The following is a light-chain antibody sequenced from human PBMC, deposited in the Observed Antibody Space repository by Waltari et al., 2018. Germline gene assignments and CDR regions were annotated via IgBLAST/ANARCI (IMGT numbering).Light chain of an antibody. J-gene: IGKJ1*01. Sequence: EIVLPQSPATLSLSPGERAPPPCRASKSVSRYLAWYQQKPGQAPRPLIYDAPTRATGSTARCSGSGAGTDFSLTISRLEPEDFAVDYCRKYGRLRATFGQGTKVEIK. CDR3: RKYGRLRAT. CDR1: KSVSRY. V-gene: IGKV3D-11*02. CDR2: DAP.